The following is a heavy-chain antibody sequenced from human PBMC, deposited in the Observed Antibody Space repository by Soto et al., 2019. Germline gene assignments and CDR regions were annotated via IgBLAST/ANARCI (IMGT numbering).Heavy chain of an antibody. D-gene: IGHD3-9*01. Sequence: SETLSLTCAVYGGSFSGYYWSWIRQPPGKGLEWIGEINHSGSTNYNPSLKSRVTISVDTSKSQFSLKLSAVTAADTAVYYCAREYYDILTGYPGSGMDVWGQGTTVTVSS. CDR3: AREYYDILTGYPGSGMDV. J-gene: IGHJ6*02. CDR1: GGSFSGYY. CDR2: INHSGST. V-gene: IGHV4-34*01.